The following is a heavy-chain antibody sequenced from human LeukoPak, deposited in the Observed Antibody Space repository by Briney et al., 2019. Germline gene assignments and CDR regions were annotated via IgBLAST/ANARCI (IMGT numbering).Heavy chain of an antibody. D-gene: IGHD3-10*01. CDR2: ISRSGSSI. V-gene: IGHV3-21*04. CDR1: GFTFSGSS. CDR3: AKDMVRGVISYFDY. Sequence: PGGSLRLSCAASGFTFSGSSMNWVRQAPGEGLEWVSSISRSGSSIYYADSVKGRFTISRDNAKNSLYLQMNSLRAEDTALYYCAKDMVRGVISYFDYWGQGTLVTVSS. J-gene: IGHJ4*02.